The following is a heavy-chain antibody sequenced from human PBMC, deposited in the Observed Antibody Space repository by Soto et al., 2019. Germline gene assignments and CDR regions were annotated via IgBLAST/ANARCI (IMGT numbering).Heavy chain of an antibody. V-gene: IGHV5-51*01. Sequence: PGESLKISCEGVGYSFPNHWIAWGRQRPDKGLEWMGTIYPGDSDMRYSPSFRGQVTISVDKSINTAYLQWDSLKASDTAKYYCARLYREFWSGPDYWGQGTLVTVSS. D-gene: IGHD3-3*01. CDR1: GYSFPNHW. J-gene: IGHJ4*02. CDR2: IYPGDSDM. CDR3: ARLYREFWSGPDY.